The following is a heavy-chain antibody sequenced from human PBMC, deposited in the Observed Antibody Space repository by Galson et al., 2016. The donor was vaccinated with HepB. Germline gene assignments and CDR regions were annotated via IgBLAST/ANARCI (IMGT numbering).Heavy chain of an antibody. Sequence: SETLSLTCTVSGGSIGTFYWSRIRQSPGEGLDWVGYIFYSGSTNYNPSLKSRVTISLDTSKNQFSLKLTSVTAADTAVYYCARNDRFCGNTNCYPTGLDYWGQGILVTVSS. V-gene: IGHV4-59*01. CDR1: GGSIGTFY. CDR2: IFYSGST. CDR3: ARNDRFCGNTNCYPTGLDY. J-gene: IGHJ4*02. D-gene: IGHD2-2*01.